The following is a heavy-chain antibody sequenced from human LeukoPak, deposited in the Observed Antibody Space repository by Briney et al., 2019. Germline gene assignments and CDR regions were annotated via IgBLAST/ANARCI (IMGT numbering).Heavy chain of an antibody. CDR1: GFTVSSNY. CDR3: ARLYYGSGTTNDY. D-gene: IGHD3-10*01. Sequence: GGSLRLSCAASGFTVSSNYMSWVRQAPGKGLEWGSVIYSGGSTYYADSVKGRFTISRDNSKNTLYLQMNSLRAEDTAVYYCARLYYGSGTTNDYWGQGNLVTVSS. J-gene: IGHJ4*02. CDR2: IYSGGST. V-gene: IGHV3-66*04.